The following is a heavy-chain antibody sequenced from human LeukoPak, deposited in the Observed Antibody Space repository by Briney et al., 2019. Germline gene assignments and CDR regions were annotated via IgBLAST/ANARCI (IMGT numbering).Heavy chain of an antibody. V-gene: IGHV4-59*08. J-gene: IGHJ4*02. CDR3: ARAVADNTFDY. CDR2: LYNSGST. D-gene: IGHD1-1*01. Sequence: SETLSLTCTVSGSSISTYYWSWIRQPPGKGLEWIGHLYNSGSTNYNPSLQSRVTISVDTSKNQFSLRLSSVTAADTAVYYCARAVADNTFDYWGPGTLVTVSS. CDR1: GSSISTYY.